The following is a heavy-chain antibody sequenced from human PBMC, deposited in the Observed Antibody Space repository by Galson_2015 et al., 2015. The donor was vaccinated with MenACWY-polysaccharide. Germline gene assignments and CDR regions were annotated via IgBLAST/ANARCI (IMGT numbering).Heavy chain of an antibody. Sequence: SLRLSCAASGLTFSNDLMSWVRQAPGKGLEWVGRIKSKAGGESIDYAAPVKGTFTVSRDDSKNTLNLQMNSLKTEDTGVYYCTAMVGQPDFGVDWYFDLWGRGTLVTVSS. V-gene: IGHV3-15*01. CDR3: TAMVGQPDFGVDWYFDL. D-gene: IGHD4/OR15-4a*01. J-gene: IGHJ2*01. CDR1: GLTFSNDL. CDR2: IKSKAGGESI.